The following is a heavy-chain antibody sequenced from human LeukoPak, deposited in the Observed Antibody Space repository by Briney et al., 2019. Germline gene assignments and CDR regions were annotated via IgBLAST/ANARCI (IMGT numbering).Heavy chain of an antibody. CDR1: GGTFSSYA. CDR2: IIPIFGTA. J-gene: IGHJ6*03. D-gene: IGHD7-27*01. Sequence: ASVKVSCKASGGTFSSYAISWVRQAPGQGLEWMGGIIPIFGTANYAQKFQGRVTITADESTSTAYMELGSLRSEDTAVYYCARGGTGEAYYYYMDVWGKGTTVTISS. V-gene: IGHV1-69*01. CDR3: ARGGTGEAYYYYMDV.